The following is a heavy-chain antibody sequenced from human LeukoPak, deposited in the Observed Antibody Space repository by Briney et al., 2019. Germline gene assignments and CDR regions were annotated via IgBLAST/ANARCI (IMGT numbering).Heavy chain of an antibody. CDR3: ARSSPSYYDSSGYSNNWFDP. Sequence: GGSLRLSCAASGFTFSSYEMNWVRQAPGKGLEWVSYISSSGSTIYYADSVKGRFTISRDNAKNSLYLQTNSLRAEDTAVYYCARSSPSYYDSSGYSNNWFDPWGQGTLVTVSS. D-gene: IGHD3-22*01. CDR2: ISSSGSTI. J-gene: IGHJ5*02. V-gene: IGHV3-48*03. CDR1: GFTFSSYE.